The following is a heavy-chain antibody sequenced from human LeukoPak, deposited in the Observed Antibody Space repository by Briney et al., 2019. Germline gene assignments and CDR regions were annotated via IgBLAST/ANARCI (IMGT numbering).Heavy chain of an antibody. J-gene: IGHJ6*02. D-gene: IGHD1-26*01. Sequence: GGSLRLSCAASGFTFSSYGMHWVRQAPGKGLEWVAVIWYDRSNKYYVDSVKGRFTISRDNSKNTLYLQMNSLRAEDTAVYYCAKVGNSGSYYYYYGMDVWGQGTTVTVSS. CDR1: GFTFSSYG. V-gene: IGHV3-30*02. CDR2: IWYDRSNK. CDR3: AKVGNSGSYYYYYGMDV.